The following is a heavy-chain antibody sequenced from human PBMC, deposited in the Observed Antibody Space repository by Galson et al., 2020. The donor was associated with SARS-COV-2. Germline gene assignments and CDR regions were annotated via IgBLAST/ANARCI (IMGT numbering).Heavy chain of an antibody. J-gene: IGHJ4*02. Sequence: GGSLRLSCAASGFTFSSYAMHWVRQAPGKGLEWVAVITYDGSNKYYADSVKGRFTISRDNAKNTLYLQMNSLRAEDTAVYYCARDTTGWIQLWTTVDYWGQRTLVTVSS. CDR2: ITYDGSNK. CDR3: ARDTTGWIQLWTTVDY. CDR1: GFTFSSYA. V-gene: IGHV3-30*04. D-gene: IGHD5-18*01.